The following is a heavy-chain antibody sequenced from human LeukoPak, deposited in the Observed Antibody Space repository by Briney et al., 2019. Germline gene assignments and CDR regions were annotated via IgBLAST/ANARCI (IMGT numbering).Heavy chain of an antibody. CDR2: ISGSGGST. V-gene: IGHV3-23*01. J-gene: IGHJ4*02. Sequence: GGSLRLSCAASGFTFSSYAMSWVRQAPGKGLEWVSAISGSGGSTYYADSVKGRFTISRDNSKNTLYLQTNSLRAEDTAVYYCAIVVVPAAIPTGGQGTLVTVSS. CDR1: GFTFSSYA. D-gene: IGHD2-2*02. CDR3: AIVVVPAAIPT.